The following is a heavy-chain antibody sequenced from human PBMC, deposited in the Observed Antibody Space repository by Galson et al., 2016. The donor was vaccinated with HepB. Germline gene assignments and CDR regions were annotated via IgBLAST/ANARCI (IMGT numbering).Heavy chain of an antibody. CDR2: ISSSGNTI. Sequence: SLRLACATSGFTFSRDEMNGVRQAPGKGLVWVSHISSSGNTIYSADSVKGRFTISRDNAKNSLYLQMNSLRAEDTAVYYCASYPGYFPGNWGQGTLVTVSS. CDR1: GFTFSRDE. V-gene: IGHV3-48*03. J-gene: IGHJ4*02. CDR3: ASYPGYFPGN. D-gene: IGHD3-9*01.